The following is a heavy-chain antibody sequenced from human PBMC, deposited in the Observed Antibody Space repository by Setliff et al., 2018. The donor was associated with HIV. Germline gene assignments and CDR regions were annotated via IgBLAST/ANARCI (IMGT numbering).Heavy chain of an antibody. V-gene: IGHV1-8*02. CDR2: MDPNSGNT. Sequence: GGSVKVSCKASGYTFTSYDINWVRQATGQGLEWMGWMDPNSGNTGYAQKFQGRVTMTRNTSISTAYMELSSLRSDDTAVYYCASSWSRVPYYGMDVWGQGTTVTVSS. CDR3: ASSWSRVPYYGMDV. CDR1: GYTFTSYD. D-gene: IGHD6-13*01. J-gene: IGHJ6*02.